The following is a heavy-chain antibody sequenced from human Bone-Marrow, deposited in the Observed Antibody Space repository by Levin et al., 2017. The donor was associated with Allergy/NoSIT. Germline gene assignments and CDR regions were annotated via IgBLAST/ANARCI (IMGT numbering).Heavy chain of an antibody. V-gene: IGHV3-48*03. D-gene: IGHD4-17*01. CDR2: ISSSGSTI. Sequence: GGSLRLSCAASGFTFSSYEMNWVRQAPGKGLEWVSYISSSGSTIYYADSVKGRFTISRDNAKNSLYLQMNSLRAEDTAVYYCARETTTVTNVAFDIWGQGTMVTVSS. CDR1: GFTFSSYE. CDR3: ARETTTVTNVAFDI. J-gene: IGHJ3*02.